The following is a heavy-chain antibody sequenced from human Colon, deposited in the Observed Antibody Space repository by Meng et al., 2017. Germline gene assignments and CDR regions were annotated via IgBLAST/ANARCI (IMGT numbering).Heavy chain of an antibody. J-gene: IGHJ4*02. Sequence: HITLKDAGPTLGKPTQTLTLTCSIAGFALSGVTVAWIRQPPGKALECLAVIYWDDDKRYRPSLESRLTITKDTSKNQVVLTMSNVDPVDTATYYCARARELWGRPLPSPFDYWGPETLVTVSS. CDR2: IYWDDDK. V-gene: IGHV2-5*02. CDR1: GFALSGVT. D-gene: IGHD7-27*01. CDR3: ARARELWGRPLPSPFDY.